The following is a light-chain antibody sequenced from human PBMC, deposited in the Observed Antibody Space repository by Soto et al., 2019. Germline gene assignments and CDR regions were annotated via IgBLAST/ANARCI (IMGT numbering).Light chain of an antibody. J-gene: IGKJ2*01. CDR3: MQVLQTPFT. V-gene: IGKV2-28*01. CDR2: LGS. CDR1: ESLLSTHGYNY. Sequence: DIVITQSPLSLSVTPGEPASISCRTSESLLSTHGYNYFDWYLQKPGQSPQLLIYLGSNRASGVPDRFSGSGSGTDFTLKISRVEAEDVGVYYCMQVLQTPFTFGQGTKLEIK.